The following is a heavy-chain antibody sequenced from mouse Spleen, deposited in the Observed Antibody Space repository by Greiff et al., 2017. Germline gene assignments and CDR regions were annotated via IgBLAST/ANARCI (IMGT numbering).Heavy chain of an antibody. Sequence: VKLQESGAELVKPGASVKLSCKASGYTFTSYWMHWVKQRPGQGLEWIGMIHPNSGSTNYNEKFKSKATLTVDKSSSTAYMQLSSLTSEDSAVYYCASPLYYSYYSYDEGTWFAYWGQGTLVTVSA. CDR1: GYTFTSYW. CDR3: ASPLYYSYYSYDEGTWFAY. D-gene: IGHD2-12*01. CDR2: IHPNSGST. V-gene: IGHV1-64*01. J-gene: IGHJ3*01.